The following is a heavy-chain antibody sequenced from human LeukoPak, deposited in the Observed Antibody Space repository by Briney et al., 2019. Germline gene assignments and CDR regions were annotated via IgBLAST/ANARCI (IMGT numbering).Heavy chain of an antibody. J-gene: IGHJ4*02. V-gene: IGHV3-11*04. CDR2: ISNSGSSI. CDR3: ARRGQQVSFIRY. CDR1: GGSISSSSYY. D-gene: IGHD1-14*01. Sequence: LSLTCTVSGGSISSSSYYWGWIRQPPGKGLEWVSYISNSGSSIYYADSVKGRFTISRDNAKNSLYLQMNSLRAEDTAVYYCARRGQQVSFIRYWGQGTLVTVSS.